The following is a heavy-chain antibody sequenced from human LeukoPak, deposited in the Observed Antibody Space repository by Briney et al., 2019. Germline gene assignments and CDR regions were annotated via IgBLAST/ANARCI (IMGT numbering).Heavy chain of an antibody. D-gene: IGHD3-10*01. CDR1: GGSISGSSYY. CDR2: IFYGGNT. CDR3: ARHRSYYFDY. V-gene: IGHV4-39*01. J-gene: IGHJ4*02. Sequence: SETLSLTCTVSGGSISGSSYYWGWIRQPPGKGLEWVGSIFYGGNTSYNPSLKSRVTISVDTSKNQFSLEVDSVTAADTAVFYCARHRSYYFDYWGQGMLVAVSS.